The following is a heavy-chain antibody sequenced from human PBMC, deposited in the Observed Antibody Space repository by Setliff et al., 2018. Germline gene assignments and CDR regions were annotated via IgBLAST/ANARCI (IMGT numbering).Heavy chain of an antibody. J-gene: IGHJ2*01. Sequence: SETLSLTCSVSGASISSDGYYWSWIRQYPGKGLEWIGYIYYSGSTYYNPSLKSRVTISLDTSENQFSLELTSVTAADTAVYYCARSRTIAVKVGVFAVWGRGTLVTVSS. D-gene: IGHD6-19*01. CDR2: IYYSGST. V-gene: IGHV4-31*03. CDR3: ARSRTIAVKVGVFAV. CDR1: GASISSDGYY.